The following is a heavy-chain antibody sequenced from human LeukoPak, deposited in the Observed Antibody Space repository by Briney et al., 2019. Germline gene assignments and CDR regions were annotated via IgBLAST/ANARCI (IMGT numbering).Heavy chain of an antibody. CDR1: GYTFTTYG. Sequence: ASVKVSCKASGYTFTTYGISWVRQAPGQGLEWMGWISAYNGNTNYAQKRQGRVTMTTDTSTSTAYMELRSLRSDDTAVYYCAREYYYNSGSLPPDYWGQGTLVTVSS. CDR2: ISAYNGNT. D-gene: IGHD3-10*01. J-gene: IGHJ4*02. CDR3: AREYYYNSGSLPPDY. V-gene: IGHV1-18*01.